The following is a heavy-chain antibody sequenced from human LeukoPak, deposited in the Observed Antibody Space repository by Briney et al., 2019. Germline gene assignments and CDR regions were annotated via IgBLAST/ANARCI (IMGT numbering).Heavy chain of an antibody. Sequence: GESLKISCKGSGYSFTNYWIGWVRQMPGKGLEWMGIIYPGDSDTRYSPSFQGQVTISADKSISTAYLQWSSLKASDSATYYCARRRYGSHFDYWGQGTLVTVSS. CDR3: ARRRYGSHFDY. CDR1: GYSFTNYW. V-gene: IGHV5-51*01. D-gene: IGHD1-26*01. J-gene: IGHJ4*02. CDR2: IYPGDSDT.